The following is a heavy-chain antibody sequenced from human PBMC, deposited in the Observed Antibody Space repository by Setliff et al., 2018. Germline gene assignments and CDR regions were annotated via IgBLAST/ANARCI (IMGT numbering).Heavy chain of an antibody. CDR1: GVTIGGNNYYY. V-gene: IGHV4-61*02. CDR3: AKEHVVISFVTNTHHHYGMDV. D-gene: IGHD2-8*01. CDR2: LHTSGST. Sequence: PSETLSLTCSLSGVTIGGNNYYYWSWIRQPAGKGLEWVGRLHTSGSTNYNPSLKGRVTISVDTSKNQFSLNLSSVTAADTAVYYCAKEHVVISFVTNTHHHYGMDVWGQGATVTVSS. J-gene: IGHJ6*02.